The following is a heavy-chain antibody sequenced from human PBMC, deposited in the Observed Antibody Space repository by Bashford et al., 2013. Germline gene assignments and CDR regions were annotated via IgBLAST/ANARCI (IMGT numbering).Heavy chain of an antibody. CDR1: GGSISSGGLL. CDR2: SITVGAP. Sequence: SLTCTVSGGSISSGGLLLELDPPAPRGRAWSGLGTSITVGAPTTTRPSRVELTISVDTSKNQFSLKLNSVTAADTAVYYCARGFNSGTWFDP. CDR3: ARGFNSGTWFDP. V-gene: IGHV4-31*03. J-gene: IGHJ5*02. D-gene: IGHD2-15*01.